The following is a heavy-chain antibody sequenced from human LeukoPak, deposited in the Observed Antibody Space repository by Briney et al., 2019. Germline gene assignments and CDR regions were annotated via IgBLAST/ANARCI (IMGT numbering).Heavy chain of an antibody. V-gene: IGHV1-2*02. J-gene: IGHJ4*02. CDR1: GGTFSSYA. CDR2: INPSSGGT. D-gene: IGHD2-8*01. Sequence: ASVKVSCKASGGTFSSYAISWVRQAPGQGLEWIGGINPSSGGTKYVQKFQGRVTMTRDTSISTAYMELSRLRSDDTAVYYCARGEVYSDHWGQGTLVTVSS. CDR3: ARGEVYSDH.